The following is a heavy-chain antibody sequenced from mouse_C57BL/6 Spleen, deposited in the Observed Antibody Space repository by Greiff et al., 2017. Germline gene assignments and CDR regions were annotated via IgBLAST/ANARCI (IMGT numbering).Heavy chain of an antibody. CDR2: INPNNGGT. Sequence: VQLQQSGPELVKPGASVKISCKASGYTFTDYYMNWVNQSHGKSLEWIGDINPNNGGTSYNQKFKGKATLTVDKSSSTAYMELRSLTSEDSAVYYCARYIYYDLYYAMDYWGQGTSVTVSS. CDR3: ARYIYYDLYYAMDY. D-gene: IGHD2-4*01. J-gene: IGHJ4*01. V-gene: IGHV1-26*01. CDR1: GYTFTDYY.